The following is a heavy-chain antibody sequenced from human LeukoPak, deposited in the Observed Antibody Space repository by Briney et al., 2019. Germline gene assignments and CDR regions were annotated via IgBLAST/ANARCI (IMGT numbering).Heavy chain of an antibody. CDR2: IWYDGSNK. Sequence: PGGSLRLSCAASGFTFSSYGMHWVRQAPGKGLEWVAVIWYDGSNKYYADSVKGRFTISRDNSKNTLYLQMNSLRAEDTAVYYCARDSSDLAAADYSYFDYWGQGTLVTVSS. CDR3: ARDSSDLAAADYSYFDY. V-gene: IGHV3-33*01. D-gene: IGHD6-13*01. J-gene: IGHJ4*02. CDR1: GFTFSSYG.